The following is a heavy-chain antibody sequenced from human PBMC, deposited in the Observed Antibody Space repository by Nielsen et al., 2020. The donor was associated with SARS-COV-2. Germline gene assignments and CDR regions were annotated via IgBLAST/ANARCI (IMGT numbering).Heavy chain of an antibody. D-gene: IGHD3-3*01. Sequence: GGSLRLSCAASGFTFSNYVMNWVRQSPGKGLEWVANIKQDGSEKYYVDSVKGRFTISRDNAKNSLYLQMNSLRAEDTAVYYCAREVQFLEWFSPMDVWGQGTTVTVSS. CDR3: AREVQFLEWFSPMDV. V-gene: IGHV3-7*01. CDR2: IKQDGSEK. J-gene: IGHJ6*02. CDR1: GFTFSNYV.